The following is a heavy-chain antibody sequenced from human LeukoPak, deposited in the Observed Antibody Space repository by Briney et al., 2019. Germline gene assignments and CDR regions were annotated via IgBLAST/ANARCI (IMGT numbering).Heavy chain of an antibody. V-gene: IGHV4-34*01. CDR2: INHSGST. J-gene: IGHJ5*02. CDR3: ARVAVTTFGWFDP. Sequence: SETLSLTCAVYGGSFSGYYWSWIRQPPGKGLEWIGEINHSGSTNYNPSLKSRVTISVDTSKNQFSLKLSSVTAADTAVYYCARVAVTTFGWFDPWGQGTLVTVSS. D-gene: IGHD3-16*01. CDR1: GGSFSGYY.